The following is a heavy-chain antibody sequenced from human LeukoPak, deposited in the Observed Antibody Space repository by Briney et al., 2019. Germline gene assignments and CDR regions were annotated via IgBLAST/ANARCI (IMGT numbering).Heavy chain of an antibody. J-gene: IGHJ4*02. D-gene: IGHD3-22*01. CDR2: THYSGTG. CDR1: GGPIIASY. V-gene: IGHV4-59*01. CDR3: ARVRFYDTTGYSTPYYLGY. Sequence: PSETLSLTCAVSGGPIIASYWSWIRQPPGKGLEWIGYTHYSGTGNYNPSLKSRVTISIDTSKNRFSLRLTSVTAADTAAYYCARVRFYDTTGYSTPYYLGYWGQGALVTVSS.